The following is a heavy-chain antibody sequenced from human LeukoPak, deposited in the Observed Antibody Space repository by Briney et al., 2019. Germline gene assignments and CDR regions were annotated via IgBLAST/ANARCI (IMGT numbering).Heavy chain of an antibody. J-gene: IGHJ4*02. D-gene: IGHD3-22*01. CDR3: AREIDYYDSSDATDY. CDR1: GYTFTSYA. Sequence: ASVKVSCKASGYTFTSYAMHWVRQAPGQRLEWMGWINAGNGNTKYSQKFQGRVTITRDTSASTAYMELSSLRSEDTAVYYCAREIDYYDSSDATDYWGQGTLVTVSS. V-gene: IGHV1-3*01. CDR2: INAGNGNT.